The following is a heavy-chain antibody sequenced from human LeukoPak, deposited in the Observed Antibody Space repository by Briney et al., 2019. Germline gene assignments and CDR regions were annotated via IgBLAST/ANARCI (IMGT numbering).Heavy chain of an antibody. CDR1: GGSFSTSY. D-gene: IGHD2-2*01. Sequence: PSETLSLTCTVSGGSFSTSYWSWIRQPPGKGLEWIGYISTSGSANYNPSLKSRVTISVDTSKNQFSLDLSSVTAADTAVYYCARQKCTSASCLTKNAFDIWGQGTMVTVSS. V-gene: IGHV4-4*09. CDR2: ISTSGSA. J-gene: IGHJ3*02. CDR3: ARQKCTSASCLTKNAFDI.